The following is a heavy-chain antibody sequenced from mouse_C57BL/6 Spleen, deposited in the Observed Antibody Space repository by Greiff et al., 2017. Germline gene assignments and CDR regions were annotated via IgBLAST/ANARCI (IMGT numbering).Heavy chain of an antibody. CDR2: INPSNGGT. CDR1: GYTFTSYW. J-gene: IGHJ4*01. D-gene: IGHD4-1*02. V-gene: IGHV1-53*01. CDR3: ARDQLGLYAMDY. Sequence: QVQLQQPGTELVKPGASVKLSCKASGYTFTSYWMHWVKQRPGQGLEWIGNINPSNGGTNYNAKFKSKATLTVDKSSSTAYMQLSSLTSEDSAVYYCARDQLGLYAMDYWGQGTSVTVSS.